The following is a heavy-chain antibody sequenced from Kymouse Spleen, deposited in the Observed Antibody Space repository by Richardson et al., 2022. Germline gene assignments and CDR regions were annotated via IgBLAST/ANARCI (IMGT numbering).Heavy chain of an antibody. CDR3: ASPYYYGSGSYLDY. CDR1: GFTFSSYW. D-gene: IGHD3-10*01. CDR2: INSDGSST. Sequence: EVQLVESGGGLVQPGGSLRLSCAASGFTFSSYWMHWVRQAPGKGLVWVSRINSDGSSTSYADSVKGRFTISRDNAKNTLYLQMNSLRAEDTAVYYCASPYYYGSGSYLDYWGQGTLVTVSS. J-gene: IGHJ4*02. V-gene: IGHV3-74*01.